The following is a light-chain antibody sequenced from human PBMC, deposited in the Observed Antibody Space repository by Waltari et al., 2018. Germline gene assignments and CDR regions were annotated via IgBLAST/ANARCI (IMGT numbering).Light chain of an antibody. V-gene: IGLV2-14*01. J-gene: IGLJ2*01. CDR3: ASYTSTNTVV. CDR2: DVP. CDR1: NNDIGYYNF. Sequence: QSALTQPASVSGSPGQSITISCTGTNNDIGYYNFLSWYQRHPGKAPKRMIFDVPRGSSGFSLRVACSKAGNTASRTISGLQPEDEADYFCASYTSTNTVVFGGGTRVTVL.